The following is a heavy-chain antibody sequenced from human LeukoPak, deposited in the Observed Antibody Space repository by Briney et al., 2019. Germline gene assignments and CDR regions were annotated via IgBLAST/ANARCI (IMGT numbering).Heavy chain of an antibody. Sequence: PGGSLRLSCVASGFTFSSFGMHWVRQAPGKGLEWVAVIWHDGTQKYYAESVKGRSSISRDDSKNTVYLEMNSLRAEDTAVYYCGRDWRTESADYWGQGTLLTVSS. CDR1: GFTFSSFG. CDR2: IWHDGTQK. D-gene: IGHD3-3*01. V-gene: IGHV3-33*01. J-gene: IGHJ4*02. CDR3: GRDWRTESADY.